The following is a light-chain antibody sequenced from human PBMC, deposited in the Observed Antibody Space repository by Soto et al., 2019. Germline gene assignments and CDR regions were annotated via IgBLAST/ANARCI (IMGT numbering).Light chain of an antibody. CDR1: QSVSSSY. Sequence: EFVLTQSPGTLSLSPGERATLSCRASQSVSSSYLAWYQQKPGQAPRLLIYAASSWATGIPDRFSGSGSGTEFTLTISRLQPEDFATYYCQQHNSYPLTFGGGTKVEIK. CDR3: QQHNSYPLT. J-gene: IGKJ4*01. CDR2: AAS. V-gene: IGKV3-20*01.